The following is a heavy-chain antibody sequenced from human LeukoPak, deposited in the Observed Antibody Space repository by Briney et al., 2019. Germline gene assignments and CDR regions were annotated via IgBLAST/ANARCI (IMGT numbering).Heavy chain of an antibody. CDR1: GGTFSSYA. Sequence: SVKVSCKASGGTFSSYAISWVRQAPGQGLEWMGGIIPIFGTANYAQEFQGRVTITADESTSTAYMELSSLRSEDTAVYYCARGIDSGWYVLLDYWGQGTLVTVSS. J-gene: IGHJ4*02. D-gene: IGHD6-19*01. CDR3: ARGIDSGWYVLLDY. CDR2: IIPIFGTA. V-gene: IGHV1-69*13.